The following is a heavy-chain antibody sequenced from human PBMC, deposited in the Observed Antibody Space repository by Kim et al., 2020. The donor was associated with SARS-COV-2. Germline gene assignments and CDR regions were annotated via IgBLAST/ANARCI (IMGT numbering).Heavy chain of an antibody. Sequence: SETLSLTCTVSGGSISSGGYYWSWIRQHPGKGLEWIGYIYYSGSTYYNPSLKSRVTISVDTSKNQFSLKLSSVTAADTAVYYCARDPAMVRGVVRISYAFDIWGQGTMVTVSS. V-gene: IGHV4-31*03. J-gene: IGHJ3*02. D-gene: IGHD3-10*01. CDR1: GGSISSGGYY. CDR3: ARDPAMVRGVVRISYAFDI. CDR2: IYYSGST.